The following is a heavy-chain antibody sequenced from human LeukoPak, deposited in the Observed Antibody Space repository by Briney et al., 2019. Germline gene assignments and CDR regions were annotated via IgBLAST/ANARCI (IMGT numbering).Heavy chain of an antibody. V-gene: IGHV3-30*02. Sequence: GGSLRLSCAASGFTFSSYGMHWVRQAPGKGLEWVAFIRYDGSNKYYADSVKGRFTISRDNSKNTLFLQMNSLRPEDTAVYYCARDLKTAMDYFDYWGQGALVTVSS. CDR3: ARDLKTAMDYFDY. CDR1: GFTFSSYG. J-gene: IGHJ4*02. D-gene: IGHD2-2*01. CDR2: IRYDGSNK.